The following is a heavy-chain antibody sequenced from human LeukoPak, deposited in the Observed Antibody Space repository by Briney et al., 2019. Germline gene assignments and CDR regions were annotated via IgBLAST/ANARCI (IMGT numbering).Heavy chain of an antibody. CDR2: VYYSGST. Sequence: PSETLSLTCTVSGGSISNMYWSWVRQPPGKGLEWIGHVYYSGSTDYNPSLKSRVTLSVDSSKNQFSLKLNSVTAADTAVYFCAKEYNGCYFDYWGQGLLVTVSS. CDR1: GGSISNMY. V-gene: IGHV4-59*01. J-gene: IGHJ4*02. D-gene: IGHD1-1*01. CDR3: AKEYNGCYFDY.